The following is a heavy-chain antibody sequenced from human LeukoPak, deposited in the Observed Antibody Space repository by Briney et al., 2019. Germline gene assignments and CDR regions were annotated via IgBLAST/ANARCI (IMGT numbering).Heavy chain of an antibody. Sequence: GGSLRLSCAAPGFTFSSYAMSWVRQAPGKGLEWVSAISGSGGSTYYADSVKGRFTISRDNSRNTLYLQMNSLRAEDTAVYYCAKDAGYSGYDSLDYWGQGTLVTVSS. J-gene: IGHJ4*02. CDR3: AKDAGYSGYDSLDY. CDR1: GFTFSSYA. CDR2: ISGSGGST. D-gene: IGHD5-12*01. V-gene: IGHV3-23*01.